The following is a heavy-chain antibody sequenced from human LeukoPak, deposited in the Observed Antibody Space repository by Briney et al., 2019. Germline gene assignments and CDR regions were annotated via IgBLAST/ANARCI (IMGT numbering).Heavy chain of an antibody. V-gene: IGHV3-15*01. D-gene: IGHD5-12*01. CDR3: TTELWLRRLYYFDY. J-gene: IGHJ4*02. CDR2: IKSKNDGGTT. CDR1: GFTFSNAW. Sequence: GGSLRLSCAASGFTFSNAWMSWVRQAPGKGLEWVGHIKSKNDGGTTDYAAPVKGRFTISRDDSKDILYLQMSSLKTEDTAMYYCTTELWLRRLYYFDYWGQGTLVTVSS.